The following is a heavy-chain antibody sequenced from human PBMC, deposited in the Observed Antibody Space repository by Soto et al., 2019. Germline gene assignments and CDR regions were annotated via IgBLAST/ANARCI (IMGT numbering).Heavy chain of an antibody. Sequence: ASVKVSCKASGYTFTSYYMHWVRQAPGQGLEWMGIINPSGGSTSYAQKFQGRVTMTRDTSTSTVYMELSSLRSEDTAVYYCARDRSYYGSGIKGYYYYGMDVWGQGTTVTVSS. D-gene: IGHD3-10*01. CDR1: GYTFTSYY. CDR2: INPSGGST. CDR3: ARDRSYYGSGIKGYYYYGMDV. J-gene: IGHJ6*02. V-gene: IGHV1-46*01.